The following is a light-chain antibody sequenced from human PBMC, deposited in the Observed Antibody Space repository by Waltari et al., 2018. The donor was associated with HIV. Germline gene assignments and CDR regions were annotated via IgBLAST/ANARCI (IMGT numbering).Light chain of an antibody. CDR1: ALPKQY. CDR3: QSADSSGTYWM. V-gene: IGLV3-25*03. CDR2: KDT. J-gene: IGLJ3*02. Sequence: SHELTQPPSVSVSPGQTARLTCFGDALPKQYAYWYQQKPGQAPILVLYKDTKRPSGIPERFSGSSSGTTVTLTISGVQPEDEADYYCQSADSSGTYWMFGGGTKLTVL.